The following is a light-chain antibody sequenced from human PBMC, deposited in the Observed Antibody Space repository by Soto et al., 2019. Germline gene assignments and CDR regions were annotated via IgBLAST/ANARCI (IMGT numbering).Light chain of an antibody. J-gene: IGLJ2*01. Sequence: QSVLTQPPQWSGPQGRRFPIPGPGTTSNIGAGYNVHWYQQLPGTAPKLLIYVNSNRPSGVPDRFSGSKSGTSASLAITGLQAEDEADYYCQSYDSSLSGVVFGGGTKVTVL. CDR3: QSYDSSLSGVV. CDR2: VNS. CDR1: TSNIGAGYN. V-gene: IGLV1-40*01.